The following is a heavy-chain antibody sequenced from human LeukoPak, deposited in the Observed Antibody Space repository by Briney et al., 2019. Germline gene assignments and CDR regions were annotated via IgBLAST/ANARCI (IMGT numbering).Heavy chain of an antibody. Sequence: GGSPRLSCAASGFTFSSYAIHWVRQAPGKGLEWVAVISFDGSNKYYADSVKGRFTISRDNSKNTLYLQMNSLRAEDTASYYCARDAPLTLRYFDYWGQGTLVTVSS. CDR1: GFTFSSYA. D-gene: IGHD1-14*01. V-gene: IGHV3-30-3*01. J-gene: IGHJ4*02. CDR3: ARDAPLTLRYFDY. CDR2: ISFDGSNK.